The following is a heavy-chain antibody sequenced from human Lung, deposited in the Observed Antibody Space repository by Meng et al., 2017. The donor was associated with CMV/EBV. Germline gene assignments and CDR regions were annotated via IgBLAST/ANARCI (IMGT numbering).Heavy chain of an antibody. CDR3: AKAGGYCTGASCYPNWFDP. Sequence: LSLTCXASGFTFSTYAMSWVRQAPGKRLEWLSAITGSGDDTYYADSVRGRFTISRDNSKNTLSLQMNSLRAEDTALYYCAKAGGYCTGASCYPNWFDPWGLGALVTFSS. J-gene: IGHJ5*02. D-gene: IGHD2-2*01. V-gene: IGHV3-23*01. CDR2: ITGSGDDT. CDR1: GFTFSTYA.